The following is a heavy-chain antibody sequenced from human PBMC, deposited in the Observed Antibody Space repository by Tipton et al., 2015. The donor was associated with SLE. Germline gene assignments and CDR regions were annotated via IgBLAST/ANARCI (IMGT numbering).Heavy chain of an antibody. CDR2: IRYEGSNK. Sequence: SLRLSCAASGFTFSHFWMSWVRQAPGKGLEWVAFIRYEGSNKYYADSVKGRFTISRDNSKNTLYLQMNSLRAEDTAVYYCAKDGGEQQLVGAFHIWGQGTMVTVSS. CDR3: AKDGGEQQLVGAFHI. J-gene: IGHJ3*02. V-gene: IGHV3-30*02. D-gene: IGHD6-13*01. CDR1: GFTFSHFW.